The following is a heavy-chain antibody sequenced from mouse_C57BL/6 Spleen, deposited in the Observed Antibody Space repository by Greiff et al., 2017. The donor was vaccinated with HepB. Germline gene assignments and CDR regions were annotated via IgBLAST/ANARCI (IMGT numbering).Heavy chain of an antibody. J-gene: IGHJ3*01. D-gene: IGHD5-1-1*01. CDR3: ARKEGYPAWFAY. CDR2: IYPGSGST. V-gene: IGHV1-55*01. CDR1: GYTFTSYW. Sequence: VQLQQSGAELVKPGASVKMSCKASGYTFTSYWITWVKQRPGQGLEWIGDIYPGSGSTNYNEKFKSKATLTVDTSSSTAYMQLSSLTSEDAAVYYCARKEGYPAWFAYWGQGTLVTVSA.